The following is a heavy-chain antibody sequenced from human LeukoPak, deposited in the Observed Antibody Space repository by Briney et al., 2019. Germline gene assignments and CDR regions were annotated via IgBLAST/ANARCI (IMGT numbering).Heavy chain of an antibody. Sequence: SETLSLTCTVSGGSFSSYYWSWIRQPPGKGLEWIGYIYHSGSTNYNPSLKSRVSISVDTSKNQFSLKLSSVTAADTAVYYCARANSSLYYDSSGYWDYWGQGTLVTVSS. V-gene: IGHV4-59*01. J-gene: IGHJ4*02. CDR3: ARANSSLYYDSSGYWDY. CDR1: GGSFSSYY. CDR2: IYHSGST. D-gene: IGHD3-22*01.